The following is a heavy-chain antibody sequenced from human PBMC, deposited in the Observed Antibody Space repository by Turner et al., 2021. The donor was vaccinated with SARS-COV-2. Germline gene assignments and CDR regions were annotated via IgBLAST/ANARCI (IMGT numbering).Heavy chain of an antibody. D-gene: IGHD2-21*01. Sequence: EVQLVESGGGVVQPGVSLRLSCAASGFTFDDYAMHWVRQAPGKGLEWVSLISGDGGSTYYADSVKGRFTISRDNSKNSLYLQMNSLRTEDTALYYCAKGPYPGVFAGIYYGLDVWGQGTTVTVSS. CDR1: GFTFDDYA. J-gene: IGHJ6*02. CDR2: ISGDGGST. V-gene: IGHV3-43*02. CDR3: AKGPYPGVFAGIYYGLDV.